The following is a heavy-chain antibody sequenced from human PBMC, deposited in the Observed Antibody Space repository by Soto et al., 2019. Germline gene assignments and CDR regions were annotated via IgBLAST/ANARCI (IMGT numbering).Heavy chain of an antibody. CDR1: GYSFTSYW. V-gene: IGHV5-10-1*01. J-gene: IGHJ4*02. CDR3: ARTYYYDSSGYYFRAY. CDR2: IDPSDSYT. D-gene: IGHD3-22*01. Sequence: PGEALQISCKGSGYSFTSYWISWVRQMPGKGLEWMGRIDPSDSYTNYSPSFQGHVTISADKSNSTAYLQWSSLKASDTAMYYCARTYYYDSSGYYFRAYWGQGTPDT.